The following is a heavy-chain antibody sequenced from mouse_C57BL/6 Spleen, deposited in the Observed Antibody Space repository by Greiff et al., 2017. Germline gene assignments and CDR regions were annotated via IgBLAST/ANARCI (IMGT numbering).Heavy chain of an antibody. D-gene: IGHD1-1*01. CDR2: ISDGGSYT. CDR3: ARADYGSSPFDY. J-gene: IGHJ2*01. Sequence: EVQLVESGGGLVKPGGSLKLSCAASGFTFSSYAMSWVRQTPEKRLEWVATISDGGSYTYYPDNVKGRFTISRDNAKNNLYLQMSHLKSEDTAMYYCARADYGSSPFDYWGQGTTLTVSS. CDR1: GFTFSSYA. V-gene: IGHV5-4*01.